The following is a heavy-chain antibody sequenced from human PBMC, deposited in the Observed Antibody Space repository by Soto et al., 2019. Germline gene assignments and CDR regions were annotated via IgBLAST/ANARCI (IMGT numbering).Heavy chain of an antibody. CDR1: GYTLTSYD. CDR3: ARVVPVVSIAARRWFDP. J-gene: IGHJ5*02. Sequence: APVKVSCKGSGYTLTSYDIKLVGQATGQGLEWMGWMNPNSGNTGYAQKFQGRVTMTRNTSISTAYMELSSLRSEDTAVYYCARVVPVVSIAARRWFDPWGQGTLVTVSS. V-gene: IGHV1-8*01. CDR2: MNPNSGNT. D-gene: IGHD6-6*01.